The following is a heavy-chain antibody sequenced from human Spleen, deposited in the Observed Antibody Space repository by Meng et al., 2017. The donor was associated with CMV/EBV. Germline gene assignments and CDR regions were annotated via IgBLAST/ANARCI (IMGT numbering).Heavy chain of an antibody. D-gene: IGHD1-26*01. J-gene: IGHJ6*02. Sequence: ASVKDSCQASGYTFTGYDINWLRQATGQGFEWMGWLLPDSGDTGYAQKFQGRVTMTSNTATNTAYMELSSLTSEDTAVYYCASPSPLVDYGLDVWGQGTTVTVS. CDR2: LLPDSGDT. CDR1: GYTFTGYD. V-gene: IGHV1-8*01. CDR3: ASPSPLVDYGLDV.